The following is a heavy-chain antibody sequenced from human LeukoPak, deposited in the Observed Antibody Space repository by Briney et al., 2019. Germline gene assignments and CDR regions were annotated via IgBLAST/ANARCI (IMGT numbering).Heavy chain of an antibody. CDR3: AREVGSSGWANYFDY. CDR2: IYYSGST. Sequence: SETLSLTCTASGGSISSYYWSWIRQPPGKGLEWIGYIYYSGSTNYNPSLKSRVTISVDTSKNQFSLKLSSVTAADTAVYYCAREVGSSGWANYFDYWGQGTLVTVSS. J-gene: IGHJ4*02. V-gene: IGHV4-59*01. CDR1: GGSISSYY. D-gene: IGHD6-19*01.